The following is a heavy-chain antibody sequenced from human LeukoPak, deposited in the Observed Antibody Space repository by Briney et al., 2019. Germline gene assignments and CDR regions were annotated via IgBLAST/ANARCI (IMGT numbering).Heavy chain of an antibody. D-gene: IGHD4-11*01. V-gene: IGHV3-30-3*01. CDR2: ISYDGSNK. J-gene: IGHJ5*02. CDR3: ARDYRGYATTVTTPWFDP. CDR1: GFTFSSYA. Sequence: GGSLRLSCAASGFTFSSYAMHWVRQAPGKGLEWVAVISYDGSNKYYADSVKGRFTISRDNSKNTLYLQMNSLRAEDTAVYYCARDYRGYATTVTTPWFDPWGQGTLVTVSS.